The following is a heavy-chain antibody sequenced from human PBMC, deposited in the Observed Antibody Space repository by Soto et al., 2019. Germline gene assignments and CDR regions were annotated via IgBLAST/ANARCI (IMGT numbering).Heavy chain of an antibody. D-gene: IGHD5-12*01. CDR2: SIPICRTP. V-gene: IGHV1-69*12. CDR3: ARDKDRPRLGGNYYYVMEV. Sequence: QVQLVQSGAEVKKPGSSVKVSCKASGGTFSSYAISWVRQAPGHGLEWMGGSIPICRTPDYAQKFQGRVTITADESTSTGYVGLSSLRSEDTSVYYCARDKDRPRLGGNYYYVMEVWGQGTTVTVSS. J-gene: IGHJ6*02. CDR1: GGTFSSYA.